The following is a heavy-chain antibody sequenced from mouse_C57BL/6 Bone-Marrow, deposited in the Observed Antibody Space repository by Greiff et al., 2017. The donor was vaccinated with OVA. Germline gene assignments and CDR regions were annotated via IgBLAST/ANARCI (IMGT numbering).Heavy chain of an antibody. CDR3: AKGNYYYGSSHWYFDV. J-gene: IGHJ1*03. Sequence: QVQLQQSGAELARPGASVKMSCKASGYTFTSYTMHWVKQRPGQGLEWIGYINPSSGYTKYNQKFKDKATLTADKSSSTAYMQLSSLTSEDSAVYYCAKGNYYYGSSHWYFDVWGTGTTVTVSS. D-gene: IGHD1-1*01. V-gene: IGHV1-4*01. CDR1: GYTFTSYT. CDR2: INPSSGYT.